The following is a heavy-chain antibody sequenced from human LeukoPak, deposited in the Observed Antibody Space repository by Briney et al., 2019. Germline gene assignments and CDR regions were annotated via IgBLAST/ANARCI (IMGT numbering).Heavy chain of an antibody. J-gene: IGHJ4*02. V-gene: IGHV1-69*06. CDR1: GGTFSSYA. D-gene: IGHD3-10*01. CDR2: IIPIFGTA. CDR3: ARQARITIVPGVIPTFDY. Sequence: SVKVSCKASGGTFSSYAISWVRQAPGQGLEWMGGIIPIFGTANYAQKFQGRVTVTADKSTSTAYMELSSLRSEDTAVYYCARQARITIVPGVIPTFDYWGQGTLVTVPS.